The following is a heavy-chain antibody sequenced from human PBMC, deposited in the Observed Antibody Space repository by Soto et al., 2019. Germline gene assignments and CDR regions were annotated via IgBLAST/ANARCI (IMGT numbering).Heavy chain of an antibody. CDR1: GFTVSNNY. Sequence: EVQLVESGGGLIQPGGSLRLSCAASGFTVSNNYMTWVRQAPGKGLEWVSVMYSGGTATSYADSVKGRFTVSRDNSKNTVSLQLDSLKADDTAVYYCARGVPVGAIGRFYFDSSGQGTLVTVSS. V-gene: IGHV3-53*01. D-gene: IGHD1-26*01. J-gene: IGHJ4*02. CDR3: ARGVPVGAIGRFYFDS. CDR2: MYSGGTAT.